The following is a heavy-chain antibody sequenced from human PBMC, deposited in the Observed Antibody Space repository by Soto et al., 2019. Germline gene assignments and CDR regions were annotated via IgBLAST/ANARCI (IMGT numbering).Heavy chain of an antibody. CDR1: GGSISSSTYY. CDR3: VTLWYGSSWYYSDY. CDR2: ISYSGST. J-gene: IGHJ4*02. D-gene: IGHD6-13*01. Sequence: QLQLQESGPGLVKPSETLSLTCTVSGGSISSSTYYWGWIRQPPGKGLEWIGTISYSGSTYYSPSLKSRVTTSVDTSKNQFSLKLSSVTAADTAVYYCVTLWYGSSWYYSDYWGQGTLVTVSS. V-gene: IGHV4-39*01.